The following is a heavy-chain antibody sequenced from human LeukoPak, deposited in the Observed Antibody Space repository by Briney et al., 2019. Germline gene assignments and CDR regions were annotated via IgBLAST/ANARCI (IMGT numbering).Heavy chain of an antibody. CDR2: INSDGRST. Sequence: GGSLRLSCAASGFTFSSYWMHWVRQAPGKGLVGVSRINSDGRSTNYADSVKGRFTISRDNAKNTLYLQMNSLRAEDTAVYYCARAMVPGYWGQGTLVTVSS. CDR1: GFTFSSYW. CDR3: ARAMVPGY. V-gene: IGHV3-74*01. J-gene: IGHJ4*02. D-gene: IGHD3-10*01.